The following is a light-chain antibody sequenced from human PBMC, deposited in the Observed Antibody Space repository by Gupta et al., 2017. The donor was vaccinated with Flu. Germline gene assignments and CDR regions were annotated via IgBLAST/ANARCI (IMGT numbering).Light chain of an antibody. CDR1: QRVNTAY. Sequence: EIVLTQSPDTLSLSPGETATLSCKASQRVNTAYSAWYQHKPGQAPSLLVYGASTRATGVTDRFSGSASGTDFTRTSSRLEPEDFAVYDGQQEITFGQGTRLEIK. V-gene: IGKV3-20*01. CDR3: QQEIT. J-gene: IGKJ5*01. CDR2: GAS.